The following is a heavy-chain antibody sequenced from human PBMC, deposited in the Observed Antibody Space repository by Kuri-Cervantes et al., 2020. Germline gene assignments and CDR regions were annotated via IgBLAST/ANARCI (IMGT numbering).Heavy chain of an antibody. J-gene: IGHJ4*02. CDR1: GFTFSSYA. V-gene: IGHV3-23*01. D-gene: IGHD3-10*01. CDR3: AKPRDYYGSGLDY. Sequence: GESLKISCAASGFTFSSYAMSWVRQAPGKGLEWVSAISGSGGSTYYADSVKGQFTISRDNSKNTLYLQMNSLRAEDTAVYYCAKPRDYYGSGLDYWGQGTLVTVSS. CDR2: ISGSGGST.